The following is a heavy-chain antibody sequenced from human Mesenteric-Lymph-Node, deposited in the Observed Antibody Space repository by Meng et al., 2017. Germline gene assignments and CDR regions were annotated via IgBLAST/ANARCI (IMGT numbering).Heavy chain of an antibody. Sequence: GESLKISCAASGFTFSSYSMHWVRQAPGKGLEWVAVISYDGSDKYYADSVKGRFTISRDNSKNTLYLQMNSLRAEDTAVYYCAREYGSGSYYGYWGQGTRVTVSS. CDR2: ISYDGSDK. CDR3: AREYGSGSYYGY. CDR1: GFTFSSYS. V-gene: IGHV3-30*01. D-gene: IGHD3-10*01. J-gene: IGHJ4*02.